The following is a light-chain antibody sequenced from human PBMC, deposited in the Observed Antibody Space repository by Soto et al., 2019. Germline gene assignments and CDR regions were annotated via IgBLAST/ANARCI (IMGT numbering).Light chain of an antibody. CDR1: QSISSW. CDR2: KAS. J-gene: IGKJ2*01. Sequence: DIQMTQSPSTLSASVGDRVTITCRASQSISSWLAWYQQKPGKAPKLLIYKASSLESGVPSRFSGCGSGTEFTLTISSLQPDDFATYYCQQYNSYSALFGQGTKLEIK. CDR3: QQYNSYSAL. V-gene: IGKV1-5*03.